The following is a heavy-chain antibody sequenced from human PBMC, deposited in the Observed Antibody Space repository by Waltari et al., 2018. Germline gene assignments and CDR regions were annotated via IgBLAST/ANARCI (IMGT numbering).Heavy chain of an antibody. CDR3: ARMYSSGWYLLDY. V-gene: IGHV4-59*01. CDR1: GGSISSYY. J-gene: IGHJ4*02. CDR2: IYYSGST. Sequence: QVQLQESGPGLVKPSETLSLTCTVSGGSISSYYWSWIRQPPGKGLEWIGYIYYSGSTHYHPSLKSRVTISVDTSNNQFSLKLSSVTAADTAMYFCARMYSSGWYLLDYWGQGTLVTVSS. D-gene: IGHD6-19*01.